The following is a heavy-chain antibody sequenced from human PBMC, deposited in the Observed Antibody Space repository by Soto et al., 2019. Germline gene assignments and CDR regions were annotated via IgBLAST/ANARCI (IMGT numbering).Heavy chain of an antibody. V-gene: IGHV1-18*01. CDR3: ARRSESGNSESAFDI. D-gene: IGHD2-21*02. J-gene: IGHJ3*02. CDR1: GYTFTSYG. CDR2: ISAYNGNT. Sequence: ASVKVSCKASGYTFTSYGISWVRQAPGQGLEWMGWISAYNGNTNYAQKLQGRVTMTTDTSTSTAYMELGSLRSDDTAVYYCARRSESGNSESAFDIWGQGTMVTVSS.